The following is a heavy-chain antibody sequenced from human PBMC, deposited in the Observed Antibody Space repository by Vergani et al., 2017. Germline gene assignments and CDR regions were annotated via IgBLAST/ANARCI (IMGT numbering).Heavy chain of an antibody. D-gene: IGHD2-15*01. Sequence: QVQLQESGPGLVKPSETLSLTCTVSGGSISSYYWSWIRQPPGKGLEWIGYIYYSGSTNYNPSLKSRVTISVDTSKNQFSLKLSSVTAADTAVYYCARLEGYCSGGSCYSGWFDPWGQGTLVTVSS. J-gene: IGHJ5*02. CDR1: GGSISSYY. CDR2: IYYSGST. CDR3: ARLEGYCSGGSCYSGWFDP. V-gene: IGHV4-59*01.